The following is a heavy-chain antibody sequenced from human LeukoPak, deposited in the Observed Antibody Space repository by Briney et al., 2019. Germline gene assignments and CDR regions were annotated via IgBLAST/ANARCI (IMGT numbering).Heavy chain of an antibody. J-gene: IGHJ4*02. CDR1: GFTFSSYA. V-gene: IGHV3-30*04. Sequence: PGGSLRLSCAASGFTFSSYAMHWVRQAPGKGLEWVAVISYDGSNKYYADSVKGRFTISRDNSKNTLYLQMNSLRAEDTAVYYCARAEVAVAGRGDYFDYWGQGTLVTVSS. D-gene: IGHD6-19*01. CDR3: ARAEVAVAGRGDYFDY. CDR2: ISYDGSNK.